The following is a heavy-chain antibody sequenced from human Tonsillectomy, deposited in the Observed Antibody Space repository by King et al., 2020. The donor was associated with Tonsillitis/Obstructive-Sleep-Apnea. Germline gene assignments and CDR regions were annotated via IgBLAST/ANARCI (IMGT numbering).Heavy chain of an antibody. CDR2: IYWDDDK. J-gene: IGHJ4*02. CDR3: AHMDEMGLVRTFDY. Sequence: TLKESGPTLVKPTQTLTLTCTFSGFSLSTSGVGVGWIRQPPGKALEWLTLIYWDDDKRYSPSLKSRLTITKDTSKNQVVLTMTNMDPVDTATYYCAHMDEMGLVRTFDYWGQGTLGTVSS. CDR1: GFSLSTSGVG. V-gene: IGHV2-5*02. D-gene: IGHD6-6*01.